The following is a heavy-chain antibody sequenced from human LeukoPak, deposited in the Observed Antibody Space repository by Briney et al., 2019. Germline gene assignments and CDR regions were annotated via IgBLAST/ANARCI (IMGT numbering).Heavy chain of an antibody. CDR2: ISGSGGST. D-gene: IGHD3-10*01. V-gene: IGHV3-23*01. CDR3: AKTLSGYYGSGSYGY. Sequence: GGSLRLSCAASGLTFSNYAMSWVRQAPGKGLEWVSAISGSGGSTYYADSVRGRFTISRDNSKNTLSLQMNSLRAEDTAVYYCAKTLSGYYGSGSYGYWGQGTLVTVSS. J-gene: IGHJ4*02. CDR1: GLTFSNYA.